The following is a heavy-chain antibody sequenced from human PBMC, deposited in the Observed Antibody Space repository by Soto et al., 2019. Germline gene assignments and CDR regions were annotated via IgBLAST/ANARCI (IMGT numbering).Heavy chain of an antibody. CDR1: GGTFSSYA. CDR3: ARAHGSSWYNWFDP. J-gene: IGHJ5*02. D-gene: IGHD6-13*01. CDR2: IIPLFGTT. V-gene: IGHV1-69*13. Sequence: SVKVSCKASGGTFSSYAISWVRQAPGRGLEWMGGIIPLFGTTNYAQKFRGRVTVTADESTSAVYMEVRSLRFEDTAVYYCARAHGSSWYNWFDPWGQGTLVTVSS.